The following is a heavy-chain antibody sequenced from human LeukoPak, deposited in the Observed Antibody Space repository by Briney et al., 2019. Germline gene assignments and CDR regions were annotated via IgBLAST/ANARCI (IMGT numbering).Heavy chain of an antibody. D-gene: IGHD4-17*01. Sequence: SGGSLRLSCAASGFTFSDYYMSWIRQAPGKGLEWVSYISSSGSTIYYADSVKGRFTISRDNAKNSLYLQMNSLRADDTAVYHCAGEGYGDYDGDYWGQGTLVTVSS. CDR2: ISSSGSTI. J-gene: IGHJ4*02. CDR1: GFTFSDYY. CDR3: AGEGYGDYDGDY. V-gene: IGHV3-11*01.